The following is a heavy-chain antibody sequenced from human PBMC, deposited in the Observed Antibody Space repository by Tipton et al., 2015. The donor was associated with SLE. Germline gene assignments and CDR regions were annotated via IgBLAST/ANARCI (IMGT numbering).Heavy chain of an antibody. J-gene: IGHJ6*02. CDR3: ARFPGGSYYYYTLDV. CDR1: DDSITTDY. Sequence: TLSPTCTVSDDSITTDYWTWIRQPPGKGLEYIGYVSYSGVTNSNPSLQSRVTMSIDASKKQVSLRLSSVTAADTAVYYCARFPGGSYYYYTLDVCGQGTTVTVSS. V-gene: IGHV4-59*13. D-gene: IGHD1-26*01. CDR2: VSYSGVT.